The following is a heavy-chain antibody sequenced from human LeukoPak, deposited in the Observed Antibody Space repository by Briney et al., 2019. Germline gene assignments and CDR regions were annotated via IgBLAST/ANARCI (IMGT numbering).Heavy chain of an antibody. CDR2: ISSSSSTI. D-gene: IGHD4-11*01. CDR1: GFTFSSYS. Sequence: GGSLRLSCAASGFTFSSYSMNWVRQAPGKGLEWVSYISSSSSTIYCADSVKGRFTISRDNAKNSLYLQMNSLRAEDTAVYYCARLAGVHDYSNYGQFDYWGQGTLVTVSS. J-gene: IGHJ4*02. CDR3: ARLAGVHDYSNYGQFDY. V-gene: IGHV3-48*01.